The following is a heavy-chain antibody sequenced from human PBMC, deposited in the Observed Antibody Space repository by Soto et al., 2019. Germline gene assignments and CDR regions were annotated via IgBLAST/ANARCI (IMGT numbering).Heavy chain of an antibody. CDR2: ISAYNGNT. Sequence: QVQLVQSGAEVKKPGASVKVSCKASGYTFTSYGISWVRQAPGQGLEWMGWISAYNGNTNYAQKLQGRVTMTTDTXTCXAYMELRSLRSDDTAVYYCARVYRITMVRGELSEYWGQGTLVTVSS. D-gene: IGHD3-10*01. CDR1: GYTFTSYG. V-gene: IGHV1-18*01. J-gene: IGHJ4*02. CDR3: ARVYRITMVRGELSEY.